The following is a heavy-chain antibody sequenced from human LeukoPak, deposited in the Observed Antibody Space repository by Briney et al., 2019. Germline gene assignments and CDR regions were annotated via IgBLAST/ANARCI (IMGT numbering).Heavy chain of an antibody. J-gene: IGHJ4*02. CDR1: GFMFSSYS. Sequence: PGGSLRLSCAASGFMFSSYSVNWVRQAPGKGLEWVSYISSSSSTIYYADSVKGRFTISRDNAKNSLYLQMNSLRAEDTAVYYCARRATTERGHSYGLDYWGQGTLVTVSS. D-gene: IGHD5-18*01. CDR3: ARRATTERGHSYGLDY. V-gene: IGHV3-48*01. CDR2: ISSSSSTI.